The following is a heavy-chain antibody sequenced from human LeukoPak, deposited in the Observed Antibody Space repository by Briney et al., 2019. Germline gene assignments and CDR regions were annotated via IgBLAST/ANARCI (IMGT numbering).Heavy chain of an antibody. CDR3: ARVGTYYYDSSGYQSAFDI. D-gene: IGHD3-22*01. Sequence: SETLSLTCTVSGYSISSGYYWGWIRPPPGKGLEWIGSIYHSGSTYYNPSLKSRVTISVDTSKNQFSLKLSSVTAADTAVYYCARVGTYYYDSSGYQSAFDIWGQGTMVTVSS. V-gene: IGHV4-38-2*02. CDR1: GYSISSGYY. J-gene: IGHJ3*02. CDR2: IYHSGST.